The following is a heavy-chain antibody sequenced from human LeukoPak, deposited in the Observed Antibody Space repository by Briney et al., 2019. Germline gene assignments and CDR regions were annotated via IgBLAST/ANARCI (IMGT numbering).Heavy chain of an antibody. J-gene: IGHJ4*02. CDR2: INEDGSEK. V-gene: IGHV3-7*01. Sequence: GGSLRLSCAASGFTFTDHCMSWVRQAPGKGLEWVANINEDGSEKYYVDSVKGRFTISRDNAKKSLYLQMNSMRAEDTAVYYCARGWTGVSRDYWGQGTLVTVAS. CDR3: ARGWTGVSRDY. CDR1: GFTFTDHC. D-gene: IGHD3/OR15-3a*01.